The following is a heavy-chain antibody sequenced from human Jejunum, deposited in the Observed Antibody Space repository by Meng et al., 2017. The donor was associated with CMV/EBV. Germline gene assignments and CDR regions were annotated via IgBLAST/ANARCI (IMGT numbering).Heavy chain of an antibody. J-gene: IGHJ4*02. D-gene: IGHD1-26*01. V-gene: IGHV2-5*02. Sequence: TFKESGPTLVKPTQTLTLTCSFSGFSPSTSGEGVGWIRQPPGKALEWLALIYRGDDKRYSPSLNSRLTIAKDTSKNEVVLTLTNMGPIDTGTYYCAHFVGGYYPSRPDYWGQGTLVTVSS. CDR3: AHFVGGYYPSRPDY. CDR1: GFSPSTSGEG. CDR2: IYRGDDK.